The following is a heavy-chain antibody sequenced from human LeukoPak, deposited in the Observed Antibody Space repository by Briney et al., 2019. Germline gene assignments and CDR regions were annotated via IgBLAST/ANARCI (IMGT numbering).Heavy chain of an antibody. J-gene: IGHJ3*02. Sequence: ASVKVSCKASGYTFTSYGISWVRQAPGQGLEWMGWISAYNGNTNYAQKPQGRVTMTTDTSTSTAYMELRSLRSDDTAVYYCARGASHSSAGNAFDIWGQGTMVTVSS. CDR2: ISAYNGNT. CDR3: ARGASHSSAGNAFDI. D-gene: IGHD6-19*01. CDR1: GYTFTSYG. V-gene: IGHV1-18*01.